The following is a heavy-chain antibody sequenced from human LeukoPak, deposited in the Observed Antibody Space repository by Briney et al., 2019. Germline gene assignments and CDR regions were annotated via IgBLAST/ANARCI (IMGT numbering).Heavy chain of an antibody. Sequence: GGSLRLSCAASGFTFSSYAMNWVRQAPGKGLEWVSSITTGSSYIYYADSVKGRFTISRDNAKNLLHLQMNNLRAEDTAVYYCVRDPAAAGTVWLDPWGQGTLVTVSS. V-gene: IGHV3-21*01. D-gene: IGHD6-13*01. CDR1: GFTFSSYA. J-gene: IGHJ5*02. CDR3: VRDPAAAGTVWLDP. CDR2: ITTGSSYI.